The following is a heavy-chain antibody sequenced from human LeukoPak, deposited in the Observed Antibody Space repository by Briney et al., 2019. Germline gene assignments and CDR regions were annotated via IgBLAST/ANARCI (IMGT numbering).Heavy chain of an antibody. V-gene: IGHV3-21*01. CDR1: GFTFSSYS. Sequence: GGSLRLSCAASGFTFSSYSMNWVRQAPGKGLEWVSSISSSSSYIYYADSVKGRFTISRDNAKNSLYLQMNSLRAEDTAVYYCVRDHEGFTVTLDAFDIWGQGTMVTVSS. D-gene: IGHD4-17*01. J-gene: IGHJ3*02. CDR2: ISSSSSYI. CDR3: VRDHEGFTVTLDAFDI.